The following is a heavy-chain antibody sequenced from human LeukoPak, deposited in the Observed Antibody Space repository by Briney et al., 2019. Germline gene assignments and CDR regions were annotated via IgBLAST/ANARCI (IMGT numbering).Heavy chain of an antibody. CDR1: EYTLTELS. J-gene: IGHJ4*02. CDR2: FDPEDGET. Sequence: ASVKVSCKVSEYTLTELSMHWVRQAPGKGLEWMGGFDPEDGETIYAQKFQGRVTTTEDTSTDTAYMELSSLRSEDTAVYYCATLYYDSSGYYFDYWGQGTLVTVSS. CDR3: ATLYYDSSGYYFDY. D-gene: IGHD3-22*01. V-gene: IGHV1-24*01.